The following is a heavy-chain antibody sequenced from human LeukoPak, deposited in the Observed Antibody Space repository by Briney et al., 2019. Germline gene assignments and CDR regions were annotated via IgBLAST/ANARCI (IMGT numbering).Heavy chain of an antibody. V-gene: IGHV3-30*04. Sequence: GRSLRLSCAASGFTFSSYAMHWVRQAPGKGLEWVTVISYDGSNKYYADSVRGRFPISRDNSKNTLYLQMNSLRAEDTAVYYCASLLPEYHWRDNWFDPWGQGTLVTVSS. CDR2: ISYDGSNK. D-gene: IGHD1-20*01. CDR3: ASLLPEYHWRDNWFDP. J-gene: IGHJ5*02. CDR1: GFTFSSYA.